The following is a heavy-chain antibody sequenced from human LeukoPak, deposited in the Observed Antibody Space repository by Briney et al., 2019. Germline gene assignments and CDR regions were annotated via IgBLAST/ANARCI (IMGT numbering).Heavy chain of an antibody. D-gene: IGHD3-22*01. J-gene: IGHJ3*02. CDR2: VGRDGSI. CDR1: GFIVSSNY. Sequence: PGGSLRLSCAASGFIVSSNYMSWIRQAPGKGLEWISCVGRDGSIHYADSVKGRITISRDNAKNSLFLQMNSLRAEDTAIYYCARRYYDTTGYAFDIWGQGTMVTVSS. CDR3: ARRYYDTTGYAFDI. V-gene: IGHV3-69-1*02.